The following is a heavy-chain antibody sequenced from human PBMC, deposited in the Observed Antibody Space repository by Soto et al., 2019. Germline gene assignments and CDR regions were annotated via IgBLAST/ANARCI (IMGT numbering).Heavy chain of an antibody. V-gene: IGHV1-2*02. CDR3: ARGDFDTTANFYAGWFDP. CDR1: GYTFTGYY. CDR2: LNPKSGDT. D-gene: IGHD2-21*02. J-gene: IGHJ5*02. Sequence: QVQLVQSGTEVKKAGASVKVTCKASGYTFTGYYIHWLRQAPGQGLEWLGWLNPKSGDTKYAQKFQGRVTMTNDTSISTAYMELRRLGSDDTAVYYCARGDFDTTANFYAGWFDPWGQGTLVTVSS.